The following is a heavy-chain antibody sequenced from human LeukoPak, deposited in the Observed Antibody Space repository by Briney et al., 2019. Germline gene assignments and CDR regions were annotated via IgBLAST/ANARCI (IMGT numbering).Heavy chain of an antibody. CDR3: AKNIGGLDY. Sequence: PGGSLRLSCAVSGFTFNTYGMTWVRQAPGKVLEWVSGISGSDGSTYHADSVKGRFTISRDNSKNTLYLQMNSLRGEDTAVYYCAKNIGGLDYWGQGTLVTVSS. D-gene: IGHD3-10*01. CDR2: ISGSDGST. CDR1: GFTFNTYG. V-gene: IGHV3-23*01. J-gene: IGHJ4*02.